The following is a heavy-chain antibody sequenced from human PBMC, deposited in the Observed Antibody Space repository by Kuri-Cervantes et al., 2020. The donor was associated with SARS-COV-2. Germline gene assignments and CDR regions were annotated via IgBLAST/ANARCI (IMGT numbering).Heavy chain of an antibody. V-gene: IGHV1-46*01. CDR3: ARAELTGIDY. CDR2: INPSGGST. J-gene: IGHJ4*02. CDR1: GHTFTSYY. Sequence: ASVKVSCKASGHTFTSYYMHWVRQAPGQGLEWTGIINPSGGSTSYAQKFQGRVTMTRDTSTSTVYMELSSLRSEDTAVYYRARAELTGIDYWGQGTLVTVSS. D-gene: IGHD7-27*01.